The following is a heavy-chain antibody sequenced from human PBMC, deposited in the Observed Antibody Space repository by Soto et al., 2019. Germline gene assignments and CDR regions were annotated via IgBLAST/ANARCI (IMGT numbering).Heavy chain of an antibody. V-gene: IGHV3-23*01. CDR1: GFTFSSYS. CDR2: FRGSGDDGTT. CDR3: ARAPSWNYDY. Sequence: LRLSCAASGFTFSSYSMSWVRQAPGKGLEWVSGFRGSGDDGTTYYADSVKGRFTISRDTSKKQFSLKLRSVTAADTAVYYCARAPSWNYDYWGQGTLVTVSS. D-gene: IGHD1-7*01. J-gene: IGHJ4*02.